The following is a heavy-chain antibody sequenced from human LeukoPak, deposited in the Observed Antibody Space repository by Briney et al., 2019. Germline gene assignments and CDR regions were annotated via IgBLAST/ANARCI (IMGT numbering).Heavy chain of an antibody. D-gene: IGHD1-26*01. CDR3: AEDYRAHPLRPNWLDP. CDR2: IDRSGVT. CDR1: GFTVHSNY. J-gene: IGHJ5*02. V-gene: IGHV3-53*01. Sequence: GGSLRLSCAASGFTVHSNYMSWVRQAPGKGLEWVSVIDRSGVTHYADSVKGRFTISRDNSKNTLYLQMNSLRAEDTGVYCCAEDYRAHPLRPNWLDPWGQGTLVTVSS.